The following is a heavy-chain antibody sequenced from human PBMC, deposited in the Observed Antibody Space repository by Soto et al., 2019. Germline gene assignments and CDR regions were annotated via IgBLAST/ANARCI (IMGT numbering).Heavy chain of an antibody. Sequence: EVQLVESGGGLVQPGGSLRLSCAASGFAVSNNYMTWVRQAPGKGLEWVAFIYTGGNTHYADSVEGRFTISRDNSKNTLYLQMNSLRAEDTAVYYCAREGGREYCSTTSCAFQNWGQGTLVTVSS. D-gene: IGHD2-2*01. J-gene: IGHJ1*01. CDR1: GFAVSNNY. V-gene: IGHV3-66*01. CDR3: AREGGREYCSTTSCAFQN. CDR2: IYTGGNT.